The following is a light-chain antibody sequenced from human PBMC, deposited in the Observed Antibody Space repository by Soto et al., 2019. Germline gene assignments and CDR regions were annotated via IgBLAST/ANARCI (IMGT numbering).Light chain of an antibody. CDR1: QSVNSD. V-gene: IGKV3-11*01. J-gene: IGKJ5*01. Sequence: EIVMTQSPATLSVSPGDRATLSCTASQSVNSDLAWYQQKPGQSPRLLIYGASNRATGIPDRFSGSGSGTDFTLTISRLEPEDFAVYYCQQRSSWPLITFGQGTRLEIK. CDR2: GAS. CDR3: QQRSSWPLIT.